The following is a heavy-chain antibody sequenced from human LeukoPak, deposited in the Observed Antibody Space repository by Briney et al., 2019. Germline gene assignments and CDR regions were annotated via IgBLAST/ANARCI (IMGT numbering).Heavy chain of an antibody. CDR1: GFIFSTSS. J-gene: IGHJ4*02. CDR2: ISGTSVHI. V-gene: IGHV3-21*01. D-gene: IGHD1-26*01. CDR3: ASGTIVGARGADN. Sequence: GGSLRLSCSASGFIFSTSSMKWFRQAPGKALEWVSAISGTSVHIYYAASVKGRFTISRDNVKESLYLHMNSLRAEDTAVYYCASGTIVGARGADNWGQGTLVTVSS.